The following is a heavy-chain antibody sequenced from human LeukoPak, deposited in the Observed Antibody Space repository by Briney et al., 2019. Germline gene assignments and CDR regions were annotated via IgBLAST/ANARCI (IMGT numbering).Heavy chain of an antibody. CDR3: ARSRITVTTFFDY. Sequence: GGSLRLSCAASGFTFSSYSMNWVRQAPGKGLEWVSSISSSSSYIYYADSVKGRFTISRDNAKNSLYLQMNSLRAEDTAVYYCARSRITVTTFFDYWGQGTLVTVSS. CDR1: GFTFSSYS. D-gene: IGHD4-17*01. V-gene: IGHV3-21*01. J-gene: IGHJ4*02. CDR2: ISSSSSYI.